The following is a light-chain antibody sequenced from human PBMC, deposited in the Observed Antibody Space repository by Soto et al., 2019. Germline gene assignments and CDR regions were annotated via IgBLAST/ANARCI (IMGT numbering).Light chain of an antibody. CDR1: TSDVGGYNY. CDR3: RSYTSTTTSVL. J-gene: IGLJ2*01. CDR2: EVS. Sequence: QSVLTQPAYVSGSPGQSITISCTGTTSDVGGYNYVSWYQQYPGKTPKLMISEVSNRPSGVSSRFSGSKSGNTASLTISGLQAEDEADYYCRSYTSTTTSVLFGGGTKLTVL. V-gene: IGLV2-14*01.